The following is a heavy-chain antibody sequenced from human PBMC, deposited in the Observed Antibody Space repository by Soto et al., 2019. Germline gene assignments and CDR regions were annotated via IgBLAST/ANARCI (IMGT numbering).Heavy chain of an antibody. Sequence: PSETLSLTCTVSGGSISSYYWSWIRQPPGKGLEWIVYIYYSGSTNYNPSLKSRVTISVDTSKNQFSLKPSSVTAADTAVYYCAIDVELGDFAASSSYSWVDFDIWGQETMVTVSS. V-gene: IGHV4-59*01. D-gene: IGHD3-22*01. J-gene: IGHJ3*02. CDR1: GGSISSYY. CDR3: AIDVELGDFAASSSYSWVDFDI. CDR2: IYYSGST.